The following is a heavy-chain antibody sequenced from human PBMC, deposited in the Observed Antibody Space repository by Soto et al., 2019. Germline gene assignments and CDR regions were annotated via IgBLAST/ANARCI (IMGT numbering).Heavy chain of an antibody. CDR3: ARDCSGGSCYPGMDV. J-gene: IGHJ6*02. Sequence: PWWSLRLSCSASVFNFNSYTINWWRQAPGKRLEWLSSISSSGYIFSTDSVRGRFTISRDNAKNSVYLQINSLRAEDTAVYFCARDCSGGSCYPGMDVWGQGTTVTVSS. CDR1: VFNFNSYT. V-gene: IGHV3-21*01. D-gene: IGHD2-15*01. CDR2: ISSSGYI.